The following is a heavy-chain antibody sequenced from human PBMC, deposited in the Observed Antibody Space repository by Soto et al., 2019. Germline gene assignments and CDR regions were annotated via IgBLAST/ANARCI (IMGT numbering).Heavy chain of an antibody. CDR2: IYPGDSDT. CDR3: ARRSFGSCSSTPYYFDY. Sequence: PGESLKISCKGSGYSFTSYWIGWVRQMPGKGLEWMGIIYPGDSDTRYSPSFQGQVTISADKSISTAYLQWSSLKASDTAMYYCARRSFGSCSSTPYYFDYWGQGTLVTVSS. CDR1: GYSFTSYW. V-gene: IGHV5-51*01. D-gene: IGHD2-15*01. J-gene: IGHJ4*02.